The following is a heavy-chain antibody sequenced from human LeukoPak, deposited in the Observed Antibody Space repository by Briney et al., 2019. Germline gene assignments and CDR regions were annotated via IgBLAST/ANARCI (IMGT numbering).Heavy chain of an antibody. CDR2: SDPHSGDT. CDR3: ARVRGGYCTGDRCYGDFFFDN. D-gene: IGHD2-15*01. J-gene: IGHJ4*02. CDR1: GYNFIGYF. Sequence: ASVRVSCKTSGYNFIGYFIHWVRQAPGQGLEWMGGSDPHSGDTAYANKFQGRVTLTRDTTTTTVFMESNSLRSDDAAVYFCARVRGGYCTGDRCYGDFFFDNWGQGTLVTVTS. V-gene: IGHV1-2*02.